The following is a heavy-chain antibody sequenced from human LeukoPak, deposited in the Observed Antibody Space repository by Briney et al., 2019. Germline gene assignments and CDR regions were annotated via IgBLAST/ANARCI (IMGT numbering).Heavy chain of an antibody. CDR3: ASYNYYGSGSYSY. CDR2: MHYSGYT. J-gene: IGHJ4*02. Sequence: SETLSLTCTVSGGSISSTSHYWSWIRQSPGKGLEWIGSMHYSGYTYYHPSLKSRLTISVDTSKNQFSLRLTSVTAADTAVYYCASYNYYGSGSYSYWGQGTLVTVSS. V-gene: IGHV4-39*01. CDR1: GGSISSTSHY. D-gene: IGHD3-10*01.